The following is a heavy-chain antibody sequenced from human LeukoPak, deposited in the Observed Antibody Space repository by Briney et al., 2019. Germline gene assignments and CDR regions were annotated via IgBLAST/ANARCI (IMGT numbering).Heavy chain of an antibody. CDR1: GFTFSDYY. D-gene: IGHD6-19*01. Sequence: GGSLRLSCAASGFTFSDYYMSWIRQAPGKGLEGVSYISSSGSAIYYADSVKGRFTISRDNAKNSLYLQMNSLRAEDTAVYYCARDLQYSSGWYRDWGQGTLVTVSS. CDR3: ARDLQYSSGWYRD. CDR2: ISSSGSAI. V-gene: IGHV3-11*01. J-gene: IGHJ4*02.